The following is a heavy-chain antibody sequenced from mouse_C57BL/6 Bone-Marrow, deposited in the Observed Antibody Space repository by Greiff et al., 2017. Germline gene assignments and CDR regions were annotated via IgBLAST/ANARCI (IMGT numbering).Heavy chain of an antibody. CDR3: ARPYDYDGTWFAY. CDR1: GFSLTSSG. J-gene: IGHJ3*01. Sequence: QVQLKQSGPGLVQPSQSLSITCTVSGFSLTSSGVHWVRQSPGKGLEWLGVIWSGGSTDYNAAFISRLSISKDNSKSQVFFKMNSLQADDTAIYYCARPYDYDGTWFAYWGQGTLVTVSA. D-gene: IGHD2-4*01. CDR2: IWSGGST. V-gene: IGHV2-2*01.